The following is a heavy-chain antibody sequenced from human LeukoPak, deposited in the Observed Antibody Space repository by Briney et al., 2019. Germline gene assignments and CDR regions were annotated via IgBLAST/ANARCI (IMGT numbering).Heavy chain of an antibody. CDR2: ISGSGGST. CDR3: ASSDYEGGY. J-gene: IGHJ4*02. CDR1: GFTFSSYA. V-gene: IGHV3-23*01. Sequence: SGGSLRLSCAASGFTFSSYAMSWVRQAPGKGLEWVSAISGSGGSTYYADSMKGRFTISRDNSKNTLYLQMNSLRAEDTAVYYCASSDYEGGYWGQGTLVTVSS. D-gene: IGHD5-12*01.